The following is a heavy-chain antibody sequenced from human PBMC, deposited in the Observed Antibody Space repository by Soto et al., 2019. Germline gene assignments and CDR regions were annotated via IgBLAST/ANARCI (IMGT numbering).Heavy chain of an antibody. D-gene: IGHD3-16*02. J-gene: IGHJ4*02. CDR1: GVTVSSDAYD. Sequence: SETLSLTCTVSGVTVSSDAYDCSSIRQHPGKGLDLIGDIYHTRRNYYSTSLKSRVVISLDTSKNQFSLTLTSVTAADRAVYYCARYRFSGNKWSKLDYWGRGTLVTVSS. CDR3: ARYRFSGNKWSKLDY. CDR2: IYHTRRN. V-gene: IGHV4-31*03.